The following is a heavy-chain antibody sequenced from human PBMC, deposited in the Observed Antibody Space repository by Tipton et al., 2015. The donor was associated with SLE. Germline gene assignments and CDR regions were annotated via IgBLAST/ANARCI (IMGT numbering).Heavy chain of an antibody. CDR3: ARDYSPFDAFDV. J-gene: IGHJ3*01. D-gene: IGHD5-18*01. V-gene: IGHV3-21*01. Sequence: SLRLSCAASGFTFSDSAMSWVRQAPGKGLEWVSSISSTSKYIYYADSVRGRFTISRDYAKTSLYLQMNSLRAEDTAVYYCARDYSPFDAFDVWGLGTMVTVSS. CDR1: GFTFSDSA. CDR2: ISSTSKYI.